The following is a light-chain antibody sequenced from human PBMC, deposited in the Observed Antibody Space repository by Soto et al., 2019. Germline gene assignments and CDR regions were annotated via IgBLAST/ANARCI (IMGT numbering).Light chain of an antibody. Sequence: QSALTQPPSASGSPGQSVTISCTGTSNDIGAYNFVSWYQRLPGKAPKLIIYDVINRPPGVPDRFTGSKSGNTASLTVSGLQADLEGDYFCSSYSRSSHCVVFGGATKLTVL. CDR3: SSYSRSSHCVV. J-gene: IGLJ2*01. V-gene: IGLV2-8*01. CDR2: DVI. CDR1: SNDIGAYNF.